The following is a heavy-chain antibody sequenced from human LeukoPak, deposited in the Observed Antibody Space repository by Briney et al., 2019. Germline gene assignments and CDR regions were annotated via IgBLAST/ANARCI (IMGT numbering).Heavy chain of an antibody. CDR2: ISYDGSNK. CDR1: GFTFSSYG. Sequence: PGGSLRLSCAASGFTFSSYGMHWVRQAPGKGLEWVAVISYDGSNKYYADSVKGRFTISGDNSKNTLYLQMNSLRAEDTAVYYCAKAGDIVAPVYWGQGTLVTVSS. V-gene: IGHV3-30*18. CDR3: AKAGDIVAPVY. J-gene: IGHJ4*02. D-gene: IGHD5-12*01.